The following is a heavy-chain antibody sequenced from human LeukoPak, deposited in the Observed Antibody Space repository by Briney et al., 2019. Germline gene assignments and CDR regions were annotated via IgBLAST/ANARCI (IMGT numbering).Heavy chain of an antibody. CDR1: GFGFEDYV. Sequence: GGSLRLSCAASGFGFEDYVMHWVRQVPGKGLEWVALIGGDSASTYYADSLKGRFTISRDNSYNSLYLQMDRLRIEDIALYYCVKDLIVGDYYSSDNYYLPDAFDIWGQGTMVTVSS. CDR3: VKDLIVGDYYSSDNYYLPDAFDI. D-gene: IGHD3-10*01. J-gene: IGHJ3*02. V-gene: IGHV3-43*02. CDR2: IGGDSAST.